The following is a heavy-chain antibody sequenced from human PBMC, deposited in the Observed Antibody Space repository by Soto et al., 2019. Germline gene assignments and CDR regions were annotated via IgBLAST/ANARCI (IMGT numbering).Heavy chain of an antibody. V-gene: IGHV4-31*03. CDR1: GGSISSGGYY. Sequence: RSLTCTVSGGSISSGGYYWSWIRQHPGKGLEWIGYIYYSGSTYYNPSLKSRVTISVDTSKNQFSLKLSSVTAADTAVYYCARERVPLGPDYWGQGTLVTVSS. CDR3: ARERVPLGPDY. CDR2: IYYSGST. J-gene: IGHJ4*02.